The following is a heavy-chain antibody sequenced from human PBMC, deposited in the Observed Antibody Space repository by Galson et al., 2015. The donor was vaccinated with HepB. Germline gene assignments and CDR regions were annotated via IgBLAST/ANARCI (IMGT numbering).Heavy chain of an antibody. Sequence: SVKVSCKAPGYTFTGYYMHWVRQAPGQGLEWMGRISPNSGGTNYAQKFQGRVTMTRDTSISTAYMELSRLRSDDTAVYYCASTSAFGVVTTDLYYYYYMDVWGKGTTVTVSS. D-gene: IGHD3-3*01. CDR3: ASTSAFGVVTTDLYYYYYMDV. V-gene: IGHV1-2*06. J-gene: IGHJ6*03. CDR1: GYTFTGYY. CDR2: ISPNSGGT.